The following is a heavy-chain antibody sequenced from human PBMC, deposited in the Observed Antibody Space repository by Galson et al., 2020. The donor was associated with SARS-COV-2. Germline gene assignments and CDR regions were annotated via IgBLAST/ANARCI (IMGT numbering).Heavy chain of an antibody. V-gene: IGHV3-9*01. Sequence: GGSLRLSCEASGFTFDAYAMHWVRQAPGKGLEWVSGISWNSGSIGHADSVKGRFTISRDNAKNSLYLQMNSLRAEDTALYYCWSGYLFDYYYMDVWGKGTTVTVSS. J-gene: IGHJ6*03. CDR1: GFTFDAYA. CDR3: WSGYLFDYYYMDV. CDR2: ISWNSGSI. D-gene: IGHD3-3*01.